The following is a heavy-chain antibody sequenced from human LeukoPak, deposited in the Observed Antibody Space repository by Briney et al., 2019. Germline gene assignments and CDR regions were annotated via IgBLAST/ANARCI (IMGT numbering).Heavy chain of an antibody. D-gene: IGHD6-19*01. CDR3: AKAVGYSSGWLIDY. CDR1: GFTFSDYY. CDR2: ISGSGGST. Sequence: GGSLRLSCAASGFTFSDYYMSWIRQAPGKGLEWVSAISGSGGSTYYADSVKGRFTISRDNSKNTLYLQMNSLRAEDTAVYYCAKAVGYSSGWLIDYWGQGTLVTVSS. V-gene: IGHV3-23*01. J-gene: IGHJ4*02.